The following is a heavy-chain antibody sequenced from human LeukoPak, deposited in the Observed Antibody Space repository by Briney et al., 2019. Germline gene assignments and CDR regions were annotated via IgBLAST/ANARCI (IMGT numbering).Heavy chain of an antibody. CDR3: ARAMYDYIWGSYRFDY. CDR2: IYYSGST. CDR1: GGSISSGGYY. V-gene: IGHV4-31*03. J-gene: IGHJ4*02. D-gene: IGHD3-16*02. Sequence: SETLSLTCTVSGGSISSGGYYWSWICQHPGKGLEWIGFIYYSGSTYYNPSLKSRVTFSVDTSKNQFSLKLSSVNAADTAVYYCARAMYDYIWGSYRFDYWGQGTLVTVSS.